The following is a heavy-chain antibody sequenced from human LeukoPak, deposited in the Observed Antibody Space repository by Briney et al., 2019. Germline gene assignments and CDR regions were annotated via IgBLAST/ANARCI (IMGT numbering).Heavy chain of an antibody. D-gene: IGHD6-19*01. V-gene: IGHV4-39*01. CDR2: FYYSGTT. Sequence: SETLSLTCTVSGGSLSSSSYYWAWIRQPPGKGLEWIGTFYYSGTTYYNPSLKSRVTISIDTSKNQFSLKLSSVTAADTAVYYCARHLSGWYPGGYYFDYWGQGTLVTVSS. CDR1: GGSLSSSSYY. CDR3: ARHLSGWYPGGYYFDY. J-gene: IGHJ4*02.